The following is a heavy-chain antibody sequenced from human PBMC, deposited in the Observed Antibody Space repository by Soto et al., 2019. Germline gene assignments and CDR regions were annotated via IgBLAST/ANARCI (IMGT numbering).Heavy chain of an antibody. CDR2: IRSKAYGGTT. CDR3: TRDPTSGWYAYWFDP. Sequence: GGSLRLSCTASGFTFGDYAMSWFRQAPGKGLEWVGFIRSKAYGGTTEYAASVKGRFTISRDDSKSIAYLQMNSLKTEDTAVYYCTRDPTSGWYAYWFDPWGQGTLVTVSS. CDR1: GFTFGDYA. V-gene: IGHV3-49*03. D-gene: IGHD6-19*01. J-gene: IGHJ5*02.